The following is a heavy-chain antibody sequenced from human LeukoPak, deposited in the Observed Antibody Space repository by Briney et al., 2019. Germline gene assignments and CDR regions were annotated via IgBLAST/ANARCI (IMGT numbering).Heavy chain of an antibody. CDR2: ISSSSSTI. D-gene: IGHD3-22*01. CDR3: ARKGVYLSYYDSSGYLFDY. J-gene: IGHJ4*02. V-gene: IGHV3-48*02. Sequence: PGGSLRLSCVASGLTVSSYSMNWVRQAPGKGLEWVSYISSSSSTIYYADSVKGRFTISRDNAKNSLYLQMNSLRDEDTAVYYCARKGVYLSYYDSSGYLFDYWGQGTLVTVSS. CDR1: GLTVSSYS.